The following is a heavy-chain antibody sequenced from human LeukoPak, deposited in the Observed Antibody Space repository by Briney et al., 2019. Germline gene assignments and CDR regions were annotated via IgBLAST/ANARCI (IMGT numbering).Heavy chain of an antibody. V-gene: IGHV3-48*01. CDR3: AREGADDGFDY. D-gene: IGHD1-1*01. J-gene: IGHJ4*02. CDR1: GFTFNSFS. Sequence: SGGSLRLSCAASGFTFNSFSMNWVRQAPGKGLEWVAYIDSGSITIFYADSVKGRFTISRVNAKNTVYLQMNSLRAEDTAVYYCAREGADDGFDYWGQGTLVTVSS. CDR2: IDSGSITI.